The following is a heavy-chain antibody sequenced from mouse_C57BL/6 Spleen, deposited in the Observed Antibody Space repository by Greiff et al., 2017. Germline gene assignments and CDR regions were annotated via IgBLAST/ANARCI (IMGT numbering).Heavy chain of an antibody. V-gene: IGHV5-4*01. Sequence: EVMLVESGGGLVKPGGSLKLSRAASGFTFSSYAMSWVRQTPEKRLEWVATISDGGSYTYYPDNVKGRFTISRDNAKNNLYLQMSHLKSEDTAMYYCARESYFDYWGQGTTLTVSS. CDR1: GFTFSSYA. J-gene: IGHJ2*01. CDR2: ISDGGSYT. CDR3: ARESYFDY.